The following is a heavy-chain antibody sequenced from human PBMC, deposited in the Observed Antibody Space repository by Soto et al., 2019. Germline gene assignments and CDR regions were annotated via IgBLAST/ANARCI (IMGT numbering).Heavy chain of an antibody. Sequence: GGSLRLSCAASGFTFSSYGMHWVRQAPGKGLEWVAVIWYDGSNKYYADSVKGRFTISRDNSKNTLYLQMNSLRAEDTAVYYCARQTYYYGSGSYAAHYWGQGTLVTVS. CDR1: GFTFSSYG. D-gene: IGHD3-10*01. V-gene: IGHV3-33*01. CDR3: ARQTYYYGSGSYAAHY. CDR2: IWYDGSNK. J-gene: IGHJ4*02.